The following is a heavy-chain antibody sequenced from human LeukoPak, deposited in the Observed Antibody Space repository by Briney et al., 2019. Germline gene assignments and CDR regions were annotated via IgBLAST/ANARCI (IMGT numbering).Heavy chain of an antibody. V-gene: IGHV4-4*02. CDR2: IYYSGST. CDR1: GGSISSSNW. Sequence: PSETLSLTCAVSGGSISSSNWWSWVRQPPGKGLEWIGSIYYSGSTYYNPSLKSRVTISVDTSKNQFSLKLSSVTAADTAVYYCARDSGSYSGDAFDIWGQGTMVTVSS. J-gene: IGHJ3*02. CDR3: ARDSGSYSGDAFDI. D-gene: IGHD1-26*01.